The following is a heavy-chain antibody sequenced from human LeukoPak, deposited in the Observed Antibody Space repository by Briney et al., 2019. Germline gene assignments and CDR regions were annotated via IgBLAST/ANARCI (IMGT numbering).Heavy chain of an antibody. D-gene: IGHD2-2*01. CDR1: GFTFSTYG. V-gene: IGHV3-30*02. CDR3: AKTASTSWGYFDY. J-gene: IGHJ4*02. Sequence: GGSLSLSCAASGFTFSTYGMHWVRQAPGKGLEWVAFIRNDGTIKYYADSVKGRFTISRDNSKNTMFLQMNSLRAEDTAVYYCAKTASTSWGYFDYWGQGTLVTVSS. CDR2: IRNDGTIK.